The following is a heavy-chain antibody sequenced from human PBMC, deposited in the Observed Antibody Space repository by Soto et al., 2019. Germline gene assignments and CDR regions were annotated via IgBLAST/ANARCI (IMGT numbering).Heavy chain of an antibody. CDR2: ISTSGDNI. D-gene: IGHD5-12*01. CDR3: ARDLGRGYGYFDC. V-gene: IGHV3-11*01. CDR1: GFTFSDYF. J-gene: IGHJ4*02. Sequence: QVQLVESGGGLVQPGGSLRLSCAASGFTFSDYFMGWIRQAPGKGLEWISFISTSGDNIYYAGSVRGRFTISRDKAKNSLYLQMNSLRADDTGVYYCARDLGRGYGYFDCWGPGTLVTVSS.